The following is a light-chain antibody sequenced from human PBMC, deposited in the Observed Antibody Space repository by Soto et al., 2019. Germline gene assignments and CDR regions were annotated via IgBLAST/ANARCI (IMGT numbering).Light chain of an antibody. CDR3: QQYNNWPSWT. J-gene: IGKJ1*01. Sequence: EIVMTQAPATLALSPGERPTRSCTASQRVTSNLAWYQQRHGQAPGLIIYGASTRANGIPARFSGSGSGTEFTLTISSLQSEDFAVYYCQQYNNWPSWTFGQGTKVDI. V-gene: IGKV3-15*01. CDR2: GAS. CDR1: QRVTSN.